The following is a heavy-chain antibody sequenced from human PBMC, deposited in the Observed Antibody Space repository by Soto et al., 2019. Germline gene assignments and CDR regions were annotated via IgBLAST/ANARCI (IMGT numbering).Heavy chain of an antibody. CDR3: ASGPSGRRGYYYYYYMDV. CDR1: GGSFSGYY. D-gene: IGHD3-10*01. Sequence: QVQLQQWGAGLLKPSETLSLTCAVYGGSFSGYYWSWIRQPPGKGLEWIGEINHSGSTNYNPSLKSRVTISVDTSKNQFSLKLSSVTAADTAVYYCASGPSGRRGYYYYYYMDVWGKGTTVTVSS. J-gene: IGHJ6*03. CDR2: INHSGST. V-gene: IGHV4-34*01.